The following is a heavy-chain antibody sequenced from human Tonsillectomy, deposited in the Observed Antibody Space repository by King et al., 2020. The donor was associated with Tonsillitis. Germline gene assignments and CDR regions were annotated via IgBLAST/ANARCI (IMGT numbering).Heavy chain of an antibody. V-gene: IGHV1-18*04. Sequence: QLVQSGAEVKKPGASVKVSCKASGYIFMNYGISWVRQAPGQGLEWIGWINAYNGNTDYAQNFEDRVSLTTDTSTSKAYMELRSLRSDDTAVYFCARVVVGDYYFDYWGRGTLVTVSS. CDR1: GYIFMNYG. CDR3: ARVVVGDYYFDY. D-gene: IGHD2-21*02. CDR2: INAYNGNT. J-gene: IGHJ4*02.